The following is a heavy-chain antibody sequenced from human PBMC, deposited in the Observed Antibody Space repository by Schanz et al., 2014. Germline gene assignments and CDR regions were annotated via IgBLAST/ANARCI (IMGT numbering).Heavy chain of an antibody. CDR3: AKGSMAARPLLPTDYYFYGTDI. D-gene: IGHD6-6*01. CDR1: GFTFSGYW. Sequence: EVQLVESGGGLVQPGGSLRLSCAASGFTFSGYWMSWVRQAPGEGLVWVANIKLDGSEKYYVDSVKGRFTISRDNAKNSLYLQMNSLTAEDTAVYYCAKGSMAARPLLPTDYYFYGTDIWGQGTTVTVSS. V-gene: IGHV3-7*01. J-gene: IGHJ6*02. CDR2: IKLDGSEK.